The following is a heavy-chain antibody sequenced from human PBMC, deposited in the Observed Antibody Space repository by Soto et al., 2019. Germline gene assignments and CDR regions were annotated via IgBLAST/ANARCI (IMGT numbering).Heavy chain of an antibody. CDR3: ARDGPYGDYNAFDI. Sequence: GGSLRLSCAASGFTFSSYAMHWVRQAPGKGLEYVSAISSNGGSTYYANSVKGRFTISRDNSKNTRYLQMGSLRAEDMAVYYCARDGPYGDYNAFDIWGQGTMVTVSS. D-gene: IGHD4-17*01. J-gene: IGHJ3*02. V-gene: IGHV3-64*01. CDR1: GFTFSSYA. CDR2: ISSNGGST.